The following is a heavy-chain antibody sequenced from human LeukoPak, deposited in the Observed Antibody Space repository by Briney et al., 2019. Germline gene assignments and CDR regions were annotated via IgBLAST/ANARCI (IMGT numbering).Heavy chain of an antibody. J-gene: IGHJ4*02. Sequence: GRSLRLSCAASGFTFSSYSMNWVRQAPGKGLEWVGRIKAKAHGGTIEYAAPVKGRFTISRDDSKNTLYLQMNSLKTEDTAVYYCTTDGVGVEGATYDNWGQGTLVSVSS. CDR3: TTDGVGVEGATYDN. D-gene: IGHD1-26*01. V-gene: IGHV3-15*01. CDR2: IKAKAHGGTI. CDR1: GFTFSSYS.